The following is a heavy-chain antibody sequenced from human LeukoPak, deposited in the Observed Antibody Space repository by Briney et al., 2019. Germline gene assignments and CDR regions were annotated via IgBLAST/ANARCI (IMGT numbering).Heavy chain of an antibody. CDR1: GGSISSSSYY. D-gene: IGHD3-22*01. Sequence: PSETLSLTCTVSGGSISSSSYYWGWIRQPPGKGLEWIGSIYYSGSTYYNPSLKSRVTISVDTSKNQFSLKLSSVTAADTAVYYCARVDYYDSSGILWGQGTLVTVSS. V-gene: IGHV4-39*07. J-gene: IGHJ4*02. CDR2: IYYSGST. CDR3: ARVDYYDSSGIL.